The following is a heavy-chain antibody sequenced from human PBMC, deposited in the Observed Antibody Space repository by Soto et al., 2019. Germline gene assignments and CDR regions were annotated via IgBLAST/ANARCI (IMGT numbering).Heavy chain of an antibody. V-gene: IGHV4-59*08. CDR1: GGSISSYH. CDR2: IYYSGST. Sequence: PSETLSLTCTVSGGSISSYHWSWIRQPPGKGLEWIGYIYYSGSTNYNPSLKSRVTISVDTSKNQFSLKLSSVTAADTAVYYCASYYYFWSGYYPFDYWGQGTLVPVSS. D-gene: IGHD3-3*01. CDR3: ASYYYFWSGYYPFDY. J-gene: IGHJ4*02.